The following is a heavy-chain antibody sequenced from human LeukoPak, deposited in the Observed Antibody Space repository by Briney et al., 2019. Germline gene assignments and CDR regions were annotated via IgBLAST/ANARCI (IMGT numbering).Heavy chain of an antibody. D-gene: IGHD6-13*01. J-gene: IGHJ4*02. Sequence: PSETLSLTCTVSGDSISRSTYYWAWIRQPPGKGLEWIGSVYYGRSPYFNPSLESRATISVDTSKNQFSLKLSSVTVADTAVYYCARQRGSWYIDYWGQGTLVTVSS. V-gene: IGHV4-39*01. CDR3: ARQRGSWYIDY. CDR2: VYYGRSP. CDR1: GDSISRSTYY.